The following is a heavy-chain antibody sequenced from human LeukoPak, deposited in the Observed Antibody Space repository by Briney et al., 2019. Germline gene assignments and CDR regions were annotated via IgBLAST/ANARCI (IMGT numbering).Heavy chain of an antibody. Sequence: GGSLRLSCAASGFTFSSYSMNWVRQAPGKGLEWVSYISSSSSTIYYADSVKGRFTISRDNAKNSLYLQMNSLRAEDTAVYYCARDLYGDFYYGMDVWGQGTTVTVSS. CDR1: GFTFSSYS. J-gene: IGHJ6*02. D-gene: IGHD4-17*01. V-gene: IGHV3-48*04. CDR3: ARDLYGDFYYGMDV. CDR2: ISSSSSTI.